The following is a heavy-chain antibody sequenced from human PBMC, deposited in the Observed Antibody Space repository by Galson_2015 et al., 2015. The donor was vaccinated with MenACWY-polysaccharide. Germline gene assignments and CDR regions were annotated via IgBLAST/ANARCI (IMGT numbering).Heavy chain of an antibody. D-gene: IGHD3-10*01. V-gene: IGHV3-7*03. CDR2: IKQDGSEK. Sequence: SLRLSCAASGFTFSNYWMSWVRQAPGKGLEWVANIKQDGSEKYYVDSVKGRFTISGDNAKNSLYLRMNSLRTEDTDMYYCASQTWTGYFDYWGQGILVTVSS. CDR1: GFTFSNYW. CDR3: ASQTWTGYFDY. J-gene: IGHJ4*02.